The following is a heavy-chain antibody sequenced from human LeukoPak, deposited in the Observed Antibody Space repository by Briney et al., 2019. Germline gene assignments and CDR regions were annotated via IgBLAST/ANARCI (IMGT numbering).Heavy chain of an antibody. Sequence: GGSLRLSCAASGFTFSNNWLYWVRQAQGGGPLWVSRISGDGITTYYAGSVKGRFTISRDNAKNTLYLQMHSLRAEDSAVYYCARGFYGSGNSWGHGTLVTVSS. D-gene: IGHD3-10*01. V-gene: IGHV3-74*01. CDR1: GFTFSNNW. CDR2: ISGDGITT. CDR3: ARGFYGSGNS. J-gene: IGHJ4*01.